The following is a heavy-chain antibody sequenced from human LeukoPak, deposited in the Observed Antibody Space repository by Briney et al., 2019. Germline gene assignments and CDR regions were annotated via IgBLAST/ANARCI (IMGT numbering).Heavy chain of an antibody. CDR2: IKPDGSDK. CDR3: ATISAQTFDI. Sequence: GGSLRLSCVGSGFSFRSHWVNWVRQSPGKGLEWVANIKPDGSDKYYVDSAKGRFTVSRDNAKNSAFLQMNSLRAEDTAIYYCATISAQTFDIWGQGTLVSVSS. V-gene: IGHV3-7*01. CDR1: GFSFRSHW. J-gene: IGHJ3*02. D-gene: IGHD5-24*01.